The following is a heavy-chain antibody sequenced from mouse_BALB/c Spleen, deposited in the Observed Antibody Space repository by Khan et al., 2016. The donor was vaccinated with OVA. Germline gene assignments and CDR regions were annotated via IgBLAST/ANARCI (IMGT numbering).Heavy chain of an antibody. V-gene: IGHV9-4*02. CDR1: GYTFTTAG. J-gene: IGHJ4*01. Sequence: QIQLAQSGPELKKPGETVRISCKASGYTFTTAGIQWVQKMPGKGLKWIGWINTHSGVPKYAEDFKGRFAFSLEISVNTAYLQITNLKNEYTATYFFAIGGAAYYRNDGGAIEYWGQGTSVTVSS. CDR2: INTHSGVP. D-gene: IGHD2-14*01. CDR3: AIGGAAYYRNDGGAIEY.